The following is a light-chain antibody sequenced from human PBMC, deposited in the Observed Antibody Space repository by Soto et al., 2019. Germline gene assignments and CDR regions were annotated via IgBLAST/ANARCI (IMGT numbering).Light chain of an antibody. V-gene: IGKV1-39*01. CDR1: QSISSY. CDR2: AAS. J-gene: IGKJ1*01. Sequence: DIQMTQSPSSLSASVGDRVTITCRASQSISSYLNWYQQKPGKAPKLLIYAASSLQSGVPSRFSGSGSGTDVTPTISSLQPEDFATYYCRQSYSTPKTFGQGTKVEIK. CDR3: RQSYSTPKT.